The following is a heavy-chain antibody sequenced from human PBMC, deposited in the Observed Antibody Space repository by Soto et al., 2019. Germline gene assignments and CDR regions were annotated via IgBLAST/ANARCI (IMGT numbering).Heavy chain of an antibody. Sequence: QVQLVESGGAVVQPGTSLRLSCTASGFTFSSYRMHSVRQAPGKGLEWVAIIWYDGSHKFYVDSVKGRFAVSRDNSKNTVYLQMNSLTGEDTAVYYCARPRYSGDDPDALEIWGRGTLVTISS. CDR2: IWYDGSHK. D-gene: IGHD5-12*01. J-gene: IGHJ3*02. CDR3: ARPRYSGDDPDALEI. CDR1: GFTFSSYR. V-gene: IGHV3-33*01.